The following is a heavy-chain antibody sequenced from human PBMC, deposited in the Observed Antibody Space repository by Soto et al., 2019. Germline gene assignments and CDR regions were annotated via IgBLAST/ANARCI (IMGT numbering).Heavy chain of an antibody. CDR1: GGAFSGYY. J-gene: IGHJ6*02. Sequence: SEALSLTCAVYGGAFSGYYWSWIGQPPGKGLEWIGEINHSGSTNYNPSLKSRVTISVDTSKNQFSLKLSSVTAADTAVYYCARESLRWFGELFYYYGMDVWGQGTTVT. CDR2: INHSGST. D-gene: IGHD3-10*01. CDR3: ARESLRWFGELFYYYGMDV. V-gene: IGHV4-34*01.